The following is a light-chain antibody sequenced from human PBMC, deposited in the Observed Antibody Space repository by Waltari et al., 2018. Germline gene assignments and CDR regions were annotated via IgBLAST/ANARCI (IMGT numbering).Light chain of an antibody. V-gene: IGKV3D-15*01. CDR2: SAS. Sequence: EIVMTQSPPTLSVSPGERATLSCRASQSVSNSLAWYQHRPGRAPRLLIHSASTRAPGIPARFSGSGSETEFTLTISNLQSEDFALYYCQQYNNWPRTFGQGTKLEIK. CDR1: QSVSNS. J-gene: IGKJ2*01. CDR3: QQYNNWPRT.